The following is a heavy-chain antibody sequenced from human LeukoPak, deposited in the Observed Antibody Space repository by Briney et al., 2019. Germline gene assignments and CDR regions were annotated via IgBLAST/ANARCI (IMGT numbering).Heavy chain of an antibody. CDR1: GFTFSNSW. CDR2: INSDGSSS. J-gene: IGHJ5*01. CDR3: ARGPKTPEHWFDS. D-gene: IGHD2-15*01. V-gene: IGHV3-74*01. Sequence: PGGSLRLSCAASGFTFSNSWMAWVRQAPGKGLVWVARINSDGSSSTYADSVKWRLTISTDNAKNTMYLQMKRLSAQDTALYYCARGPKTPEHWFDSWGEGPLVTVSS.